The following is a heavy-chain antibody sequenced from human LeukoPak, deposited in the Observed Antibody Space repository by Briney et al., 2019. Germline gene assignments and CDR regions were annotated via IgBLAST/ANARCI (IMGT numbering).Heavy chain of an antibody. V-gene: IGHV3-7*01. Sequence: PGGSLRLSCAASGFTFSSYWMSWVRQAPGKGLEWVANIKQDGSEKYYVDSVKGRFTISRDNSKNTLYLQMNSLRAEDTAVYYCARGVGQWLVFSYYYGMDVWGQGTTVTVSS. CDR1: GFTFSSYW. CDR3: ARGVGQWLVFSYYYGMDV. CDR2: IKQDGSEK. D-gene: IGHD6-19*01. J-gene: IGHJ6*02.